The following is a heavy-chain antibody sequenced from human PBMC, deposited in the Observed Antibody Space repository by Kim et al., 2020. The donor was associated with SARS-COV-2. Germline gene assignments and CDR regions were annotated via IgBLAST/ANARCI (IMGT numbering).Heavy chain of an antibody. V-gene: IGHV4-30-4*01. Sequence: SETLSLTCTVSGGSISSGDYYWSWIRQPPGKGLEWIGYIYYSGSTYYNPSLKSRVTISVDTSKNQFSLKLSSVTAADTAVYYCARDHDCSSTSCFLFDYWGQGTLVTVSS. D-gene: IGHD2-2*01. CDR2: IYYSGST. CDR1: GGSISSGDYY. J-gene: IGHJ4*02. CDR3: ARDHDCSSTSCFLFDY.